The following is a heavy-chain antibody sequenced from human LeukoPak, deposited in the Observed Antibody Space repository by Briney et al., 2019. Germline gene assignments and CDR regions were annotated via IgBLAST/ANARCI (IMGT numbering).Heavy chain of an antibody. V-gene: IGHV3-7*04. CDR3: ARERVAVPGGDY. CDR1: GFTISDYW. CDR2: IKQDGREI. J-gene: IGHJ4*02. D-gene: IGHD6-19*01. Sequence: GGSLRLSCAASGFTISDYWMSWVRQAPGKGLEWVANIKQDGREIYYVDSVKGRFTISRDNAKNSVYLQMDSLRAEDAAFYYCARERVAVPGGDYWGQGTLVTVSS.